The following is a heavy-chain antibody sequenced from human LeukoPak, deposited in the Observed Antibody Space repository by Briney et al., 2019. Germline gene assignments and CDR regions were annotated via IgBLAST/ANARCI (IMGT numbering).Heavy chain of an antibody. J-gene: IGHJ3*02. CDR2: IHYSGNT. D-gene: IGHD2-21*01. Sequence: SETLSLTCTVSGASINSYYWSWIRQPPGKGLEWIGYIHYSGNTNYNPSLKSRVTLSVDTSKNQFSLRLSSVSAADTAVYYCATVEVGTSDIWGQGTMFTVTS. CDR3: ATVEVGTSDI. V-gene: IGHV4-59*01. CDR1: GASINSYY.